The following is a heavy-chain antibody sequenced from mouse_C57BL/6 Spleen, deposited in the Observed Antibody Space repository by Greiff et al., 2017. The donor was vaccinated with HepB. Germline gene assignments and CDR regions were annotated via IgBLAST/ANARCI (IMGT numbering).Heavy chain of an antibody. J-gene: IGHJ1*03. CDR1: GFSLSTSGMG. D-gene: IGHD1-1*01. Sequence: QVTLKESGPGILQSSQTLSLTCSFSGFSLSTSGMGVSWIRQPSGKGLDWLAHIYWDDDKRYNPSLKSRLTISKDTSRNQVFLTITSVDTADTATCYCARRLGSSYWYFDVWGTGTTVTVSS. V-gene: IGHV8-12*01. CDR3: ARRLGSSYWYFDV. CDR2: IYWDDDK.